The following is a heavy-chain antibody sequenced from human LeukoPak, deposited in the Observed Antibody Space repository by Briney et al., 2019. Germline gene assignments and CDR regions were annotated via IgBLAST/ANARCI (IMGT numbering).Heavy chain of an antibody. V-gene: IGHV4-59*01. CDR2: IFYSGST. Sequence: SETLSLTCTVSGGSISSYYWTWIRQPPGKGLEWIAYIFYSGSTNYNPSLKSRLTISVDTSKNRFSLKLSSVTAADTAVYYCARTAVTTVTTRDYYYMDVWGKGTTVTISS. J-gene: IGHJ6*03. D-gene: IGHD4-17*01. CDR1: GGSISSYY. CDR3: ARTAVTTVTTRDYYYMDV.